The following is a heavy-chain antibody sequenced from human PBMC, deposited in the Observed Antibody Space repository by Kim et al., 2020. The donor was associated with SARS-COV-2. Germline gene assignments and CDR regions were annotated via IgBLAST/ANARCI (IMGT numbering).Heavy chain of an antibody. V-gene: IGHV4-31*03. J-gene: IGHJ3*02. D-gene: IGHD3-22*01. Sequence: SETLSLTCTVSGGSISSGGYYWSWIRQHPGNGLEWIGYIYYSGSTYYNPSLKSRVTISVDTSKNQFSLKLSSVTAADTAVYYCARDSGGDYDSSGYYTTYAFDIWGQGTMVTVSS. CDR1: GGSISSGGYY. CDR3: ARDSGGDYDSSGYYTTYAFDI. CDR2: IYYSGST.